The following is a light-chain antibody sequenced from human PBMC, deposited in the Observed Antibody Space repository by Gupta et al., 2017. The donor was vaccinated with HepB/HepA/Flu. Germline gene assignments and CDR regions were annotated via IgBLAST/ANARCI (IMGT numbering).Light chain of an antibody. CDR3: LQSSTTALT. Sequence: DIQMTQSPSSLSASVGDRVTITCRASQSISSYLNWYQQKPGKAPKLLIYAASSLQSGVPSRFSGSGSVTDFTLTIIMLQPEDFATYYFLQSSTTALTFAPGARANI. J-gene: IGKJ3*01. CDR2: AAS. V-gene: IGKV1-39*01. CDR1: QSISSY.